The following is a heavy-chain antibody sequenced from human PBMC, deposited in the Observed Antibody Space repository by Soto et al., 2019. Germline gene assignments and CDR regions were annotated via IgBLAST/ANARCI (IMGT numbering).Heavy chain of an antibody. Sequence: EVQLLESGGGLVQPGGSLRLSCAASGFSFSSYATSWVRQAPGKGLEWVSAISGSGGSTYYVDSVKGRFTISRDNSKNTLYLQLNSLRAEDTAVYYCAKEGGDFDCFDHWGQGTLVTVSS. CDR2: ISGSGGST. CDR1: GFSFSSYA. D-gene: IGHD3-16*01. CDR3: AKEGGDFDCFDH. J-gene: IGHJ5*02. V-gene: IGHV3-23*01.